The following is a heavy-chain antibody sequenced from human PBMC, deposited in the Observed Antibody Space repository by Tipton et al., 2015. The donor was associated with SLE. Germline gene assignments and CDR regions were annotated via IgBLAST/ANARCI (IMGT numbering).Heavy chain of an antibody. V-gene: IGHV4-61*01. J-gene: IGHJ6*02. Sequence: GLVKPSETLSLTCNVSGYSISSGFYWGWIRQPPGKGLEWIGYIYYSGSTNYNPSLKSRVTISVDASKNQFSLKLSSVTAADTAVYYCARGKSYHYYGMDVWGQGTTVTVSS. CDR1: GYSISSGFY. CDR3: ARGKSYHYYGMDV. CDR2: IYYSGST.